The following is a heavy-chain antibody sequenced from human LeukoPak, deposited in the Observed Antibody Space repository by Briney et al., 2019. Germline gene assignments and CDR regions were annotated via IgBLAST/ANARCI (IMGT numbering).Heavy chain of an antibody. CDR2: MNPNSGNT. CDR3: ARVPIVVVPAANNWFDP. D-gene: IGHD2-2*01. CDR1: GYTFTSYD. V-gene: IGHV1-8*01. J-gene: IGHJ5*02. Sequence: ASVKVSCKASGYTFTSYDINWVRQATGQGLEWMGWMNPNSGNTGYAQKFQGRVTMTRNTSISTAYVELSSLRSEDTAVYYCARVPIVVVPAANNWFDPWGQGTLVTVSS.